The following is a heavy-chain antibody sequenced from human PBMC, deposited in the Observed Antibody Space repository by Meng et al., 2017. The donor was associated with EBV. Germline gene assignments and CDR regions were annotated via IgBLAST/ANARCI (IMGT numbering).Heavy chain of an antibody. CDR3: ARGVGTIFGVVIKNWFDP. J-gene: IGHJ5*02. CDR1: LYSSPSDD. V-gene: IGHV1-8*01. CDR2: MNPNSGNT. Sequence: HVPMVMSGSEVKTPRRSVQLARNASLYSSPSDDLYGVRPATGQGLEWMGWMNPNSGNTGNAQKFQGRVTMTRNTSKSTAYMELSSLRSEDTAVYYCARGVGTIFGVVIKNWFDPWGQGTLVTVSS. D-gene: IGHD3-3*01.